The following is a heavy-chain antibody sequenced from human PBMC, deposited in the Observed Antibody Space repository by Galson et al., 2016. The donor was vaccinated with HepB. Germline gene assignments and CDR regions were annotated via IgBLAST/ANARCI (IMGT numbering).Heavy chain of an antibody. CDR2: IFHLGNT. J-gene: IGHJ5*02. Sequence: SLRLSCATSGFPFSSYALHWVRQAPGKGLEWVGEIFHLGNTNYNPSLRSRLTISLDKSKNQFYLNLASVTAADTAVYYCAWTPHTWGPGILVTGAS. CDR1: GFPFSSYAL. CDR3: AWTPHT. D-gene: IGHD3/OR15-3a*01. V-gene: IGHV4-4*02.